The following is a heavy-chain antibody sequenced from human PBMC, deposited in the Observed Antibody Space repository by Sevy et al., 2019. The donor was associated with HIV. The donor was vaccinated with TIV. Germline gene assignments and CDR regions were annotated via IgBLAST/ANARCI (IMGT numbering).Heavy chain of an antibody. D-gene: IGHD2-15*01. J-gene: IGHJ5*02. CDR3: ARELGYCSGGSCYGLRWFDP. Sequence: GGSLRLSCAASGFTFDDYGMSWVRQAPGKGLEWVSGINWNGGSTGYADSVKGRFTISRDNAKNSLYLQMNSLRAEDMALYHCARELGYCSGGSCYGLRWFDPWGQGTLVTVSS. CDR1: GFTFDDYG. CDR2: INWNGGST. V-gene: IGHV3-20*01.